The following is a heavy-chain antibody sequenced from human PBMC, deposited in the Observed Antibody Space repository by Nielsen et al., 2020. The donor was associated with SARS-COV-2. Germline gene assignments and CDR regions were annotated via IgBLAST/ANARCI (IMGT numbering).Heavy chain of an antibody. CDR1: GGSISSGSHY. CDR3: ARGGYNFDDYYYYMDV. Sequence: SETLSLTCIVSGGSISSGSHYWGWIRQPPGKGLEWIGSFYYGGTTYQNPSLERRVTISVDTSKNQFSLNLASVTAADTAVYYCARGGYNFDDYYYYMDVWGKGTTVTVSS. V-gene: IGHV4-39*07. J-gene: IGHJ6*03. D-gene: IGHD5-18*01. CDR2: FYYGGTT.